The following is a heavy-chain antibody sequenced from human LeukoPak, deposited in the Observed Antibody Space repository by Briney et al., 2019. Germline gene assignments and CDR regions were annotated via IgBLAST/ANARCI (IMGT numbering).Heavy chain of an antibody. CDR1: GGSIRSSDDY. V-gene: IGHV4-39*07. J-gene: IGHJ6*03. CDR3: TRAASSGPLFTYHMDV. CDR2: IYYTGSS. Sequence: PSETLSLTCSVFGGSIRSSDDYWGFVRQTPGKGLEWMGSIYYTGSSHYNPSLKSRATISVDTSKNQFSLKLTSVTAADTAVYYCTRAASSGPLFTYHMDVWGKGTTVTVSS. D-gene: IGHD3-22*01.